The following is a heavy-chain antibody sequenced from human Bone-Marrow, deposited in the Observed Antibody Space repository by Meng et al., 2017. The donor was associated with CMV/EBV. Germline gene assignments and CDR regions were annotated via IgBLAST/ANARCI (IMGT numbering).Heavy chain of an antibody. CDR2: IYSGGNT. V-gene: IGHV3-53*01. Sequence: GESLKISCAASGFTVSSNYMSWVRQAPGKGLEWVSVIYSGGNTYYADSVKGRFTISRDNPKNTLYLQMNSLRAEDTAVYYCARRIDDRIVVVPGSYGMDVWGQGTMVTVSS. CDR3: ARRIDDRIVVVPGSYGMDV. CDR1: GFTVSSNY. D-gene: IGHD2-2*01. J-gene: IGHJ6*02.